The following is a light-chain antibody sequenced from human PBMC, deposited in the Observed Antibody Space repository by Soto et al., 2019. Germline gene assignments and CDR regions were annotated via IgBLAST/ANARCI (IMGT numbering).Light chain of an antibody. J-gene: IGLJ3*02. V-gene: IGLV1-51*01. Sequence: QSVLTQPPSVSAAPGQKVTISCSGNSSNIGNNFASWYQQLPGAAPKLVIFDNNRRLSGIPDRFSGSKSGASATLAITGLQTGDEADYYCGTWDSSLSAGVFGGGTKLTVL. CDR1: SSNIGNNF. CDR3: GTWDSSLSAGV. CDR2: DNN.